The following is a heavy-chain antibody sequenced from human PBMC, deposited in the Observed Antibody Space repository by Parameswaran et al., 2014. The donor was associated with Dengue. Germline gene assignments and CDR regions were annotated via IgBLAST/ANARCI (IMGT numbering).Heavy chain of an antibody. CDR1: GGSISSSTFY. CDR3: ARQGAYSYGYSRASYGMDV. V-gene: IGHV4-39*01. J-gene: IGHJ6*02. Sequence: ASETLSLTCSVSGGSISSSTFYWGWIRQPPGRGLEWIATFFNGGSTYSSPSLKSRLTISVDTSRNQFSLKLSSVTAADTAVYYCARQGAYSYGYSRASYGMDVWGQGTTVTVSS. CDR2: FFNGGST. D-gene: IGHD5-18*01.